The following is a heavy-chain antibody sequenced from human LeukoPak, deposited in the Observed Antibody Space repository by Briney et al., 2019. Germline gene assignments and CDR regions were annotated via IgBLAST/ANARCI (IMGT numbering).Heavy chain of an antibody. CDR3: ARGGREGGYYTENYFDY. Sequence: PSETLSLTCTVSGGSISSSSYYWGWIRQPPGKGLEWIGSIYYSGSTYYNPSLKSRVTISVDTSKNQFSLKLSSVTAADTAVYYCARGGREGGYYTENYFDYWGQGTLVTVSS. CDR2: IYYSGST. V-gene: IGHV4-39*01. CDR1: GGSISSSSYY. D-gene: IGHD3-22*01. J-gene: IGHJ4*02.